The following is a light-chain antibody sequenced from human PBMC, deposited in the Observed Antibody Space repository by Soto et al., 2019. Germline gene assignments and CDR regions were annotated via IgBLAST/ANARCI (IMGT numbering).Light chain of an antibody. J-gene: IGLJ1*01. CDR2: EVS. V-gene: IGLV2-14*01. Sequence: QSALTQPASVSGSPGQSITISCTGSTSDVGAYNYVSWYKHHPGQAPQLMIYEVSNRPSGVSNRFSGSKSGNTASLTISGLQADDEGDYYCSSYTAGGTIFGTGTKLTVL. CDR1: TSDVGAYNY. CDR3: SSYTAGGTI.